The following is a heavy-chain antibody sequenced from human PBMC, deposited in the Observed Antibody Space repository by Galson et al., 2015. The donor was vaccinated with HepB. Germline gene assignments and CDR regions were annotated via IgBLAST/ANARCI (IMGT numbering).Heavy chain of an antibody. CDR2: ISGSGGST. J-gene: IGHJ6*02. Sequence: SLRLSCAASGFTFSSYAMSWVRQAPGKGLEWVSAISGSGGSTYYADSVKDRFTISRDNSKNTLYLQMNSLRAEDTAVYYCAKDRGMVRGVRMYYYYGMDVWGQGTTVTVSS. D-gene: IGHD3-10*01. V-gene: IGHV3-23*01. CDR1: GFTFSSYA. CDR3: AKDRGMVRGVRMYYYYGMDV.